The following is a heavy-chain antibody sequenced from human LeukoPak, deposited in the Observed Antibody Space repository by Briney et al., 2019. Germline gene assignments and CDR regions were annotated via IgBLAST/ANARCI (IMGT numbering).Heavy chain of an antibody. CDR3: ARDTDSKIFYGSPPYFDY. Sequence: SVKVSCKASGGTFSSYAISWVRQAPGQGLEWMGGIIPIFGTANYAQKFQGRVTITADESTSTAYMELSSLRSEDTAVYYCARDTDSKIFYGSPPYFDYWGQGTLVTVSS. V-gene: IGHV1-69*13. D-gene: IGHD1-26*01. CDR1: GGTFSSYA. J-gene: IGHJ4*02. CDR2: IIPIFGTA.